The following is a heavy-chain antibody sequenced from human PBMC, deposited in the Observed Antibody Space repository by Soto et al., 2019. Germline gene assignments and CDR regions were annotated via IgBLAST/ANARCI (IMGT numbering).Heavy chain of an antibody. CDR3: ARVLYSSGWYSGPEYFQH. CDR2: TYYMSKWYN. D-gene: IGHD6-19*01. Sequence: SQTLSLTCAISGDSVSSNSAAWNWIRQSPSRGLEWLGRTYYMSKWYNDYAVSVKSRITINPDTSKNQFSLQLNSVTPEDTAVYYCARVLYSSGWYSGPEYFQHWGQGTLVTVSS. J-gene: IGHJ1*01. V-gene: IGHV6-1*01. CDR1: GDSVSSNSAA.